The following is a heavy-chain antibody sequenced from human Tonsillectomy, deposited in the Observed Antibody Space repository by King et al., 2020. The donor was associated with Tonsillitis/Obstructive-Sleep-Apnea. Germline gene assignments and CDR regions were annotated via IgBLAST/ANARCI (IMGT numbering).Heavy chain of an antibody. J-gene: IGHJ4*02. Sequence: VQLQQWGAGLLKPSQTLSLTCAVYGGSFSGYYWNWIRQPPGKGLEWIGEISHSGSTNYNPSLKSRLTISVDTSKNQFSLKLSSVTAADTAVYYFARGSPVGYCSGGSGGSCYMNYWSQGTLVTVSS. V-gene: IGHV4-34*01. CDR3: ARGSPVGYCSGGSGGSCYMNY. CDR2: ISHSGST. D-gene: IGHD2-15*01. CDR1: GGSFSGYY.